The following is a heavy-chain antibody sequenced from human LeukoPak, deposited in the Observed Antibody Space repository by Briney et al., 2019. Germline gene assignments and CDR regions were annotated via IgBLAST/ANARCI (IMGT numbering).Heavy chain of an antibody. CDR2: TYSDDRT. CDR1: GFTVNINY. J-gene: IGHJ6*02. Sequence: GGSLRLSCAASGFTVNINYISWVRQAPGKGLEWVSLTYSDDRTYYADSVKGRFTISRDRSKNTLFLQMYSLRVEDTAGYYCASRSFRGYSYGFYNLSMDVWGQGTTVTVSS. CDR3: ASRSFRGYSYGFYNLSMDV. V-gene: IGHV3-53*01. D-gene: IGHD5-18*01.